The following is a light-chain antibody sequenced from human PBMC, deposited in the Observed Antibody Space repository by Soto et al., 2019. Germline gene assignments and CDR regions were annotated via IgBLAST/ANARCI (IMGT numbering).Light chain of an antibody. Sequence: VLTQSPGTLSLSPGERATLSCRASQSVSSSYLAWYQQKPGQAPRLLIYGASNRATGIPDRFSGSGSGTDFTLTISRLEPEDFAVYYCQQYGSSGTFGQGTNVDI. CDR2: GAS. CDR1: QSVSSSY. J-gene: IGKJ1*01. V-gene: IGKV3-20*01. CDR3: QQYGSSGT.